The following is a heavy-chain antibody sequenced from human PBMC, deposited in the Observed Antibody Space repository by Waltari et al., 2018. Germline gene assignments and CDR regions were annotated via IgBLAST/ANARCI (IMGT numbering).Heavy chain of an antibody. CDR2: IIPILGTA. D-gene: IGHD2-15*01. Sequence: QVQLVQSGAEVKKPGSSVKVSCKASGGTFSSYAISWVRQAPGQGLEWMGRIIPILGTANDAQKFQGRGTITADKATSTAYMELSSLRSEDTAVYYCATVFVETHWGQGTMVTVSS. J-gene: IGHJ3*01. CDR1: GGTFSSYA. CDR3: ATVFVETH. V-gene: IGHV1-69*08.